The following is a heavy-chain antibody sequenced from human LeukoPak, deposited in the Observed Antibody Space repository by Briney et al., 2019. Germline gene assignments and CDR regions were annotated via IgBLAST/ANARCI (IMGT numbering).Heavy chain of an antibody. CDR1: GGSINISY. CDR3: ARGNDY. J-gene: IGHJ4*02. V-gene: IGHV4-59*08. CDR2: IYYGGSI. Sequence: PSETLSLTCTVSGGSINISYWSWIRQPPGKGLEWIGFIYYGGSINYNPSLKSRVTISVDSSKSQVSLKLSSVTAADTAVYYCARGNDYWGQGTLVTVSS.